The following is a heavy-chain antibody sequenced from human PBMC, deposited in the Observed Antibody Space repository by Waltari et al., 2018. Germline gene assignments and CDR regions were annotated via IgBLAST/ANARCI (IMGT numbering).Heavy chain of an antibody. CDR3: ARDGYNWIPFDC. CDR2: SSGTGYNT. J-gene: IGHJ4*02. V-gene: IGHV3-23*01. CDR1: GFTLITSA. D-gene: IGHD5-12*01. Sequence: DVQLLESGGGWAQSGGSLRLSCAASGFTLITSAMAWVRQAPGKGLEWVSESSGTGYNTYYADSVKGRFTISRDNSKNTLYLEMNNLRAEDTAVYFCARDGYNWIPFDCWGQGTLVTVSS.